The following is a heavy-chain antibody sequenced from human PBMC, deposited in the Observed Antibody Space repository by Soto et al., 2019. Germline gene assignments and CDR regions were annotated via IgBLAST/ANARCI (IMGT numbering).Heavy chain of an antibody. Sequence: ASVKVSCKASGYTSASYGFSWVRQAPGQGLEWVAWISANSGDTNSAQKFQDRVTLTTDTSTSTAYMDLRSLRSDDTAVYYCARDFRDSCRGTSCIYFDDWGQGTLVTVSS. D-gene: IGHD2-2*01. CDR2: ISANSGDT. CDR1: GYTSASYG. CDR3: ARDFRDSCRGTSCIYFDD. J-gene: IGHJ4*02. V-gene: IGHV1-18*01.